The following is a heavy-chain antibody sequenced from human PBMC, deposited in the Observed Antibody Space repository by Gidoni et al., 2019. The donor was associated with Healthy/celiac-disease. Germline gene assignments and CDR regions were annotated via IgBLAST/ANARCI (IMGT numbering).Heavy chain of an antibody. J-gene: IGHJ5*02. CDR3: ARGGHNYYGSGSYYNAERWFDP. D-gene: IGHD3-10*01. Sequence: QVQLQQWGAGLLKPSETLSLTCPVYGGSFSGYYWSCIRQPPGKGLEWIGEINHSGSTNYNPSLKSPVTISVDTSKNQFSLKLSSVTAADTAVYYCARGGHNYYGSGSYYNAERWFDPWGQGTLVTVSS. CDR2: INHSGST. CDR1: GGSFSGYY. V-gene: IGHV4-34*01.